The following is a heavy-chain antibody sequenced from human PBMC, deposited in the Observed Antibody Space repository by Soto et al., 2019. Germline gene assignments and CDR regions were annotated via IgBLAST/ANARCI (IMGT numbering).Heavy chain of an antibody. V-gene: IGHV1-18*01. Sequence: ASVKVSCTASGYTFTSYGISWVRQAPGQGLEWMGWISAYNGNTNYAQKLQGRVTMTTDTSTSTAYMGLRSLRSDDTAVYYCARVVLKGAAGSGWFDPWGQGTLVTVSS. CDR3: ARVVLKGAAGSGWFDP. J-gene: IGHJ5*02. D-gene: IGHD6-13*01. CDR1: GYTFTSYG. CDR2: ISAYNGNT.